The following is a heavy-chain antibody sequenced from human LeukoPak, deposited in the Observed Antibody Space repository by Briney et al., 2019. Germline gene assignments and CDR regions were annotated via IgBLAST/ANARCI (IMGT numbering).Heavy chain of an antibody. CDR1: GYSFTGHY. V-gene: IGHV1-2*02. CDR3: ARDYFGNSLLDY. Sequence: GASVKVSCKTSGYSFTGHYVHWVRQAPGQGLEWMGWIHPKSGDTNYALKFHGRVTMTRDTPISTVYMDLSRLSSDDTAVYYCARDYFGNSLLDYWGQGTLVTVSS. CDR2: IHPKSGDT. D-gene: IGHD4-23*01. J-gene: IGHJ4*02.